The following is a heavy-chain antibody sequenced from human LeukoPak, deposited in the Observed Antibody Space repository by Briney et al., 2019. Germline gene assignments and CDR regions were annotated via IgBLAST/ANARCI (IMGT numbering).Heavy chain of an antibody. CDR1: GCTFDDYA. Sequence: PGGSLRLSCAASGCTFDDYAMHWVRQAPGKGLEWVSLISWDGGSTYYADSVKGRFTISRDNSKNSLYLQMNSLRAEDTALYYCAKDLYSYGLAGLDYWGQGTLVTVSS. V-gene: IGHV3-43D*03. D-gene: IGHD5-18*01. CDR2: ISWDGGST. J-gene: IGHJ4*02. CDR3: AKDLYSYGLAGLDY.